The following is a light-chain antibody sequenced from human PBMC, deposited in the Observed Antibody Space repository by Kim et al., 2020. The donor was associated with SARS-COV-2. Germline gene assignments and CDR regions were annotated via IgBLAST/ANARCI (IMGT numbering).Light chain of an antibody. CDR3: NSRDSSANHLGLV. V-gene: IGLV3-19*01. Sequence: SSELTQDPAVSVALGQTVRITCQGDSLRSYYASWYQQKPGQAPVLVIYGKNNRPSGIPDRFSGSSSGNTASLTITGAQAEDEADYYCNSRDSSANHLGLVFGGGTQLTVL. J-gene: IGLJ3*02. CDR1: SLRSYY. CDR2: GKN.